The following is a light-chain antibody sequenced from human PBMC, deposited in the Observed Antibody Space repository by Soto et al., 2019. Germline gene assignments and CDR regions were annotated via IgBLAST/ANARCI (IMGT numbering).Light chain of an antibody. CDR2: EVT. V-gene: IGLV2-14*01. CDR3: SSYTNSDTWV. Sequence: QSALTQPASVSGSPGQSITISCTGTSSDVGGYNYVSWYQQHPGQVPKLTIYEVTNRPSGVSSRFSGSKSGNTASLTISGLQAEDEAYYYCSSYTNSDTWVFGGGTKLTVL. J-gene: IGLJ3*02. CDR1: SSDVGGYNY.